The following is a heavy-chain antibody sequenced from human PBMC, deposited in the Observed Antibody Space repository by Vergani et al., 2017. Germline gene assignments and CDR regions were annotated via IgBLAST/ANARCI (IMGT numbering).Heavy chain of an antibody. V-gene: IGHV4-59*11. Sequence: QVQLQESGPGLVKSSETLSLTCSVSFDSIRNLYCNWIRQPPGKGLEWIGSIHYSENTNYNPSLKTRVTISGDTSNNQFSLKLNSVTAADTAVYYCGRVADFYGLGSRLLDLWGQGILVTVSS. CDR3: GRVADFYGLGSRLLDL. J-gene: IGHJ5*02. CDR2: IHYSENT. CDR1: FDSIRNLY. D-gene: IGHD3-10*01.